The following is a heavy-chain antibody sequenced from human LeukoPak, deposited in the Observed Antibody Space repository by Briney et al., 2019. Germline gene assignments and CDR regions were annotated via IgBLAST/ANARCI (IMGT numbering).Heavy chain of an antibody. CDR1: GGSISSYY. CDR3: ARDREYSYGYHFDY. Sequence: LETLSLTCTVSGGSISSYYWSWIRQPPGKGLEWIGYIYYSGSTNYNPSLKSRVTISVDTSKNQFSLKLSSVTAADTAVYYCARDREYSYGYHFDYWGQGTLVTVSS. CDR2: IYYSGST. J-gene: IGHJ4*02. V-gene: IGHV4-59*01. D-gene: IGHD5-18*01.